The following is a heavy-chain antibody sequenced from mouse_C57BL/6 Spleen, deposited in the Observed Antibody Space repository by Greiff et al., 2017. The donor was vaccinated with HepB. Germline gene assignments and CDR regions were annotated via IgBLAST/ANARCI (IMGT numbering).Heavy chain of an antibody. CDR2: IWGDGST. CDR1: GFSLTSYG. Sequence: QVQLQQSGPGLVAPSQSLSITCTVSGFSLTSYGVSWVRQPPGKGLEWLGVIWGDGSTNYHSALISRLSISKDNSKSQVILKLNSLQTDDTATYYYAEPRELYDGYYEGYAMDYWGQGTSVTVSS. V-gene: IGHV2-3*01. J-gene: IGHJ4*01. CDR3: AEPRELYDGYYEGYAMDY. D-gene: IGHD2-3*01.